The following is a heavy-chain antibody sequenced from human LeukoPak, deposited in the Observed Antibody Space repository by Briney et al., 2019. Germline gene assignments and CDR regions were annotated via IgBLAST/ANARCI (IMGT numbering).Heavy chain of an antibody. D-gene: IGHD2-15*01. CDR3: VRVLAATPAFDY. CDR1: GFTFSSYW. V-gene: IGHV3-7*04. J-gene: IGHJ4*02. Sequence: PGGSLRLSCAASGFTFSSYWMSWVRQAPGKGLEWVANIKQDGSEKYYVDSVKGRFTIPRDNAKNSLFLQMNSLRAEDTAVYYCVRVLAATPAFDYWGRGTLVTVSS. CDR2: IKQDGSEK.